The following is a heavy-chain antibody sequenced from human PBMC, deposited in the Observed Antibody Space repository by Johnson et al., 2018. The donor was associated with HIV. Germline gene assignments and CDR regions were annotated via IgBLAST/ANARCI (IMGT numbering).Heavy chain of an antibody. V-gene: IGHV3-48*01. J-gene: IGHJ3*02. Sequence: VQLVESGGGLVQPGGSLRLSCAASGFTFSSYWMSWVRQAPGKGLAWVSYIRSSGSTIYYADSVKGRFTISRDNSKNTLYLQMNSLRAEDTAVYYCARAGAEYSSGWGGYRDAFDIWGQGTMVTVSS. CDR2: IRSSGSTI. CDR1: GFTFSSYW. D-gene: IGHD6-19*01. CDR3: ARAGAEYSSGWGGYRDAFDI.